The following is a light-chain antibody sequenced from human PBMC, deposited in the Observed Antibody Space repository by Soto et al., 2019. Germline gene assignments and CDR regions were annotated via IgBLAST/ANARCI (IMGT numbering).Light chain of an antibody. Sequence: QSALTQPPSASGSPRQSVTISCTGTSTDVGGYNSVSWYQQHPGKVPVLIIYEVSKRPSGVPDRFSGSKSVNTASLTVAGLQAEDEADYYCSSYAGSNNLVFGGGTKLTVL. J-gene: IGLJ2*01. CDR1: STDVGGYNS. V-gene: IGLV2-8*01. CDR2: EVS. CDR3: SSYAGSNNLV.